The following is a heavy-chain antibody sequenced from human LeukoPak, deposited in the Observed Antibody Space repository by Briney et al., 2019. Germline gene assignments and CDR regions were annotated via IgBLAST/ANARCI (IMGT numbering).Heavy chain of an antibody. J-gene: IGHJ4*02. Sequence: GGSLRLSCAASRFTFNNYWMSWVRQAPGKGLEWVANIKQDGSEKYYADSVKGRFTISRDNAKNSLYLQMNSLRAEDTAVYYCARRRSYGWIDYWGQGTLVTVSS. D-gene: IGHD5-18*01. CDR2: IKQDGSEK. V-gene: IGHV3-7*01. CDR1: RFTFNNYW. CDR3: ARRRSYGWIDY.